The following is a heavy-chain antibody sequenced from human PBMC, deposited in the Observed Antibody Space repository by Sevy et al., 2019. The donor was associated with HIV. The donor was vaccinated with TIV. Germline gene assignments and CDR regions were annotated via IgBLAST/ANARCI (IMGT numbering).Heavy chain of an antibody. J-gene: IGHJ4*02. Sequence: GGSLRLSCAASGFAFSSYGMHWVRQAPGKGPEWVAVISYHGSNKHYADSVKGRFTISRDNSKNTLYLQMNSLRAEDTAVYYCAKNYDDSSGYWDGFEIDYWGQGTLVTVSS. CDR3: AKNYDDSSGYWDGFEIDY. D-gene: IGHD3-22*01. CDR2: ISYHGSNK. V-gene: IGHV3-30*18. CDR1: GFAFSSYG.